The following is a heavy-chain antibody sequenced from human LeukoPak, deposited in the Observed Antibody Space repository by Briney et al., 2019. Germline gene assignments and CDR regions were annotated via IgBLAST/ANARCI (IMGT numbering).Heavy chain of an antibody. CDR1: GFTFSSYG. CDR3: AKEPYDSSGYYFFSTDY. Sequence: GGSLRLSCAASGFTFSSYGMHWVRQAPGKGLEWVAVIWYDGSNKYYADSVKGRFTISRDNSNNTLYLQMNSLIAEDTAVYYCAKEPYDSSGYYFFSTDYWGQGTLVTVSS. D-gene: IGHD3-22*01. J-gene: IGHJ4*02. V-gene: IGHV3-33*06. CDR2: IWYDGSNK.